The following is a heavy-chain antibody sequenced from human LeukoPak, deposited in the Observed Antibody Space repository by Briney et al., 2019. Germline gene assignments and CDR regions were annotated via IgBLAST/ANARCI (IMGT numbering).Heavy chain of an antibody. D-gene: IGHD3-10*01. J-gene: IGHJ6*03. CDR2: IYYSGST. CDR3: ARVGMVRGVIIPPPYYYYYMDV. CDR1: GGSISSGGYS. V-gene: IGHV4-30-4*07. Sequence: SQTLSLTCAVSGGSISSGGYSWSWIRQPPGKGLEWIGYIYYSGSTYYNPSLKSRVTISVDTSKNQFSLKLSSVTAADTALYYCARVGMVRGVIIPPPYYYYYMDVWGKGTTVTVSS.